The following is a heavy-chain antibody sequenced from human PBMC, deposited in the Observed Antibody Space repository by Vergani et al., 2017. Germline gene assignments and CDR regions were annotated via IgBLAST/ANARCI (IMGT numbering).Heavy chain of an antibody. CDR3: ARLAPHRDNQQLVPFYNYVCMDV. D-gene: IGHD6-13*01. Sequence: QVQLQQWGAGLLKPSETLSLTCAVYGGSFSGYYWSWIRQPPGKGLEWIGEINHSGSTNYNPSLKSRVTISVDTSKNQFSLKLSSVTAADTAVYYCARLAPHRDNQQLVPFYNYVCMDVWGKGTTVTVSS. V-gene: IGHV4-34*01. J-gene: IGHJ6*03. CDR1: GGSFSGYY. CDR2: INHSGST.